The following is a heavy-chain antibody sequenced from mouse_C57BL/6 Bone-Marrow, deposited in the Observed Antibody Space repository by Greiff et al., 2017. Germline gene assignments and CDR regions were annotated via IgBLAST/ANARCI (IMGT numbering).Heavy chain of an antibody. D-gene: IGHD2-10*01. CDR2: IWSGGST. CDR1: GFSLTSYG. J-gene: IGHJ3*01. V-gene: IGHV2-2*01. Sequence: QVQLKESGPGLVQPSQSLSITCTVSGFSLTSYGVHWVRQSPGKGLEWLGVIWSGGSTDYNAAFISRLSISKDNSKSQVFFKMNSLQADDTAIYYCARNEAYYPSWFAYWGQGTLVTVSA. CDR3: ARNEAYYPSWFAY.